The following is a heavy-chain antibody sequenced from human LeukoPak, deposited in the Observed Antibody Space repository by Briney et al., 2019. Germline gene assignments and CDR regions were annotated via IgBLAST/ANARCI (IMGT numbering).Heavy chain of an antibody. CDR3: AREQAVGSIDY. Sequence: ASVKVSCKASGGTFSSYAISWVRQAPGQGLEWMGGIIPIFGTANYAQKFQGRVAITADESTSTAYMELSSLRSEDTAVYYCAREQAVGSIDYWGQGTLVTVSS. D-gene: IGHD2-15*01. CDR1: GGTFSSYA. J-gene: IGHJ4*02. V-gene: IGHV1-69*01. CDR2: IIPIFGTA.